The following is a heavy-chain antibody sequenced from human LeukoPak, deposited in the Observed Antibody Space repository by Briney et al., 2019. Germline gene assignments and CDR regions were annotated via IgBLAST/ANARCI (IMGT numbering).Heavy chain of an antibody. Sequence: GGSLRLSCAASAFSFSNYNMNWVRQAPGKGLEWVSSITSSGSYIYYADSVKGRFTISRDNAKNSLYLQMNSLRAEDTAVYYCALGSGSYSNNWFDPWGQGTLVTVSS. CDR1: AFSFSNYN. J-gene: IGHJ5*02. CDR3: ALGSGSYSNNWFDP. D-gene: IGHD3-10*01. V-gene: IGHV3-21*01. CDR2: ITSSGSYI.